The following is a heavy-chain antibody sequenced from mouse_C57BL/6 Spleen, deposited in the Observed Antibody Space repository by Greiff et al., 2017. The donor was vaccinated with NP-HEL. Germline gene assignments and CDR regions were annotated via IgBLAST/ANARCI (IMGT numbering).Heavy chain of an antibody. V-gene: IGHV14-1*01. CDR3: TTGSNYYAMDY. Sequence: VQLQQSGAELVRPGASVKLSCTASGFNIKDYYMHWVKQRPEQGLEWIGRIDPEDGDTEYAPKFQGKATMTADKSSNTAYLQLSSLTSEDTAVYYCTTGSNYYAMDYWGQGTSVTVSS. J-gene: IGHJ4*01. CDR1: GFNIKDYY. CDR2: IDPEDGDT. D-gene: IGHD1-1*01.